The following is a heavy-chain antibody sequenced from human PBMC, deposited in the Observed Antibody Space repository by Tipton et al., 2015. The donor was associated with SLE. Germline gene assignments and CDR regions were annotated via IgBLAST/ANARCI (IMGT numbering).Heavy chain of an antibody. CDR3: ARGGASVLIRNCYFDY. CDR1: GGSINSYNW. D-gene: IGHD2-8*01. V-gene: IGHV4-4*02. CDR2: IYYSGST. Sequence: TLSLTCAVSGGSINSYNWWTWVRQPPGKGLEWIGSIYYSGSTYYNPSLKSRVSISVDTSKNQFFLNLHSVTAADTAVYYCARGGASVLIRNCYFDYWGQGSLVTVSS. J-gene: IGHJ4*01.